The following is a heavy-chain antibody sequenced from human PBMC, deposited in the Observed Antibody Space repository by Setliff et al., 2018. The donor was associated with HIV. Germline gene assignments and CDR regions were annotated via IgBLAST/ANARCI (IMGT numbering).Heavy chain of an antibody. D-gene: IGHD4-17*01. CDR3: ARGNWTSATNFSLLDY. J-gene: IGHJ4*02. CDR1: GFTFSTYG. Sequence: SLRLSCAASGFTFSTYGMHWVRQAPGKGLEWVAVISYDGSNKYYADSVKGRFTISRDNAENSLFLQMDSLRAEDTAVYYCARGNWTSATNFSLLDYWGRGTLVTVSS. CDR2: ISYDGSNK. V-gene: IGHV3-30*03.